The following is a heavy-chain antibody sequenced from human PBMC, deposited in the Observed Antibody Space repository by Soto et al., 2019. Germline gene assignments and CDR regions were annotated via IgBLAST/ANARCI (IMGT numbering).Heavy chain of an antibody. CDR1: GYSFMQYG. J-gene: IGHJ4*02. Sequence: ASVKVSCKGFGYSFMQYGINWVRQAPGQGLEWVGWISPYSGYTHSAQKFHGRLTLTTDTAASTAYMELRILRSADTALYYCAREARVLFPAAQPSRFDSWGQGTLDTVAS. CDR3: AREARVLFPAAQPSRFDS. V-gene: IGHV1-18*01. CDR2: ISPYSGYT. D-gene: IGHD2-2*01.